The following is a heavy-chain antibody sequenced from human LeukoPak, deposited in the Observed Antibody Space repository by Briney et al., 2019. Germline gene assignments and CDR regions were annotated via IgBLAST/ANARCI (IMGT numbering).Heavy chain of an antibody. CDR1: GFPFSGST. CDR2: IRTKADNYAP. CDR3: ASGPTGWTEYFQH. Sequence: PGGSLSLSCAASGFPFSGSTMHWVRQASGKGLEGVARIRTKADNYAPAYAASVTGRFTISRDDSQNMAYLQMNSLKIEDTARYYCASGPTGWTEYFQHWGQGILLTVSS. D-gene: IGHD6-19*01. J-gene: IGHJ1*01. V-gene: IGHV3-73*01.